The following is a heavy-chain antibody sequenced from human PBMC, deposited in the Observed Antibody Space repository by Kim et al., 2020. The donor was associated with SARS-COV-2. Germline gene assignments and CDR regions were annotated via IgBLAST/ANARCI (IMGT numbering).Heavy chain of an antibody. Sequence: GGSLRLSCAASGFTFSSFSMNWVRQAPGKGLEWVSSISSSSSYIHYADSVRGRFTISRDNAKNSLYLQMNSLRAEDTAVYYCARDLTSSLTWGDYYYAMDVWGQGTTVTVSS. CDR1: GFTFSSFS. J-gene: IGHJ6*02. CDR2: ISSSSSYI. CDR3: ARDLTSSLTWGDYYYAMDV. D-gene: IGHD3-16*01. V-gene: IGHV3-21*01.